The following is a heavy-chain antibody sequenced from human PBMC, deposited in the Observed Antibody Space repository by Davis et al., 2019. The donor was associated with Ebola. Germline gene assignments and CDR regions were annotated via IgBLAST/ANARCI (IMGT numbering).Heavy chain of an antibody. V-gene: IGHV4-30-4*01. CDR3: ARVVGYHTSFFDY. CDR2: IYYSGST. CDR1: GGSISSGDYY. J-gene: IGHJ4*02. D-gene: IGHD2-2*01. Sequence: MPSETLSLTCTVSGGSISSGDYYWSWIRQPPGKGLEWIGYIYYSGSTYYNPSLKSRVTISVDTSKNQFSLKLSSVTAADTAVYYCARVVGYHTSFFDYWGQGTLVTVSS.